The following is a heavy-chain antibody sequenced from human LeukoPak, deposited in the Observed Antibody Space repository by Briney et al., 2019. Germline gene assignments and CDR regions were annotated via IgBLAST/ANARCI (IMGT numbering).Heavy chain of an antibody. CDR1: GGSISSSSYY. V-gene: IGHV4-39*07. CDR2: IYYSGST. D-gene: IGHD3-10*01. Sequence: PSETLSLTCAVSGGSISSSSYYWGWIRQPPGKGLEWIGSIYYSGSTYYNPSLKSRVTVSVDTSKNQFSLKLTSVTAADTAVYYCVRGPYGSGISNWFDPWGQGTQVIVSS. J-gene: IGHJ5*02. CDR3: VRGPYGSGISNWFDP.